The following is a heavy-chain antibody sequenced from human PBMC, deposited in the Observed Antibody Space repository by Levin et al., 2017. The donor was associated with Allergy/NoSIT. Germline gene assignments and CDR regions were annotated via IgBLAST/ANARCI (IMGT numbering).Heavy chain of an antibody. CDR3: VRERGYYDSYGYFFDS. Sequence: PSETLSLTCAVSGGSISSGGYSWSWIRQPPGKGLEWIGYIYHTGSTYYNPSLQSRVTMSVDRSKNQFSLKLSSVTAADTAVYYCVRERGYYDSYGYFFDSWGQGTLVTVSS. V-gene: IGHV4-30-2*01. CDR2: IYHTGST. D-gene: IGHD3-22*01. CDR1: GGSISSGGYS. J-gene: IGHJ4*02.